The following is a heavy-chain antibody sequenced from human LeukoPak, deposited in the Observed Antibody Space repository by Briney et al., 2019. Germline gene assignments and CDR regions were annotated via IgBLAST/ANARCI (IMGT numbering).Heavy chain of an antibody. V-gene: IGHV3-30*18. CDR2: ISNDGINT. CDR1: GIIFSTYG. D-gene: IGHD5-18*01. J-gene: IGHJ4*02. Sequence: GGSLRLSCAASGIIFSTYGMHWVRPAPGKGLEWVGVISNDGINTYYTDSLKGRFTISRDSSNSTLYLHMNSLRREDTAVYYCAKGRRGSSYVHYFDSWGQGALVTVSS. CDR3: AKGRRGSSYVHYFDS.